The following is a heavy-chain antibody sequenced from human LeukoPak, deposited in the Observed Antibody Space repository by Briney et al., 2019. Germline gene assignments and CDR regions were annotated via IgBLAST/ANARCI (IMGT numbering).Heavy chain of an antibody. D-gene: IGHD3-22*01. J-gene: IGHJ5*02. Sequence: ASVKVSCKASGYTFTRYYMHWVRQAPGQGLEWMGIISPSGDTTSYAQKFQGRVTMTRDTSTRTVYPDLSSLRSEDTAVYYCARGRDYYAVSGYHNWFDAWGQGTLVTVSS. V-gene: IGHV1-46*01. CDR1: GYTFTRYY. CDR2: ISPSGDTT. CDR3: ARGRDYYAVSGYHNWFDA.